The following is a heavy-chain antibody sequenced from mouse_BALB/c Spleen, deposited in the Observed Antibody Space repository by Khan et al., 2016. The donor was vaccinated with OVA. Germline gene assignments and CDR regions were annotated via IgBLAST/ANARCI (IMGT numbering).Heavy chain of an antibody. CDR2: ISSYYGEP. V-gene: IGHV1S137*01. CDR1: GYTFTDYA. Sequence: VQLQESGAELVRPGVSLKISCKGSGYTFTDYAMYWVKQSHAKSLEWIGVISSYYGEPYYNQKFKDKATMTVDISSSTAYLELARLTSEDSAIYYCARVGKFAYWCQGTLVTVSA. CDR3: ARVGKFAY. J-gene: IGHJ3*01.